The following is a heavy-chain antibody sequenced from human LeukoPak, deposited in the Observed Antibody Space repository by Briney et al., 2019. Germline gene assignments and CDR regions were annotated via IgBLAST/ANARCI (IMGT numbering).Heavy chain of an antibody. CDR2: IKEDGSKK. CDR1: GFTFNTYW. V-gene: IGHV3-7*03. D-gene: IGHD2-15*01. Sequence: PGGSLRLSCAASGFTFNTYWMSWVRQAPGKGLEGVANIKEDGSKKYYVDSVKGRFTISRDNAKDSVYLQMNSLRAEDTAVYYCARDRSYCIGADCYWGRLDYWGQGSLVTVSS. J-gene: IGHJ4*02. CDR3: ARDRSYCIGADCYWGRLDY.